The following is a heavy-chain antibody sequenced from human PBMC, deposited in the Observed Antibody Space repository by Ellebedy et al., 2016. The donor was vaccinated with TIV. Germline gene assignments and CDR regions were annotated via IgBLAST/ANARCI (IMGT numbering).Heavy chain of an antibody. CDR2: IYPDDSDT. CDR1: GYMFSTYW. J-gene: IGHJ2*01. V-gene: IGHV5-51*01. Sequence: GESLKISXKASGYMFSTYWIAWVRQMPGKDLEWMGIIYPDDSDTRYSPSFQGQVTISVDKSTGTAYLQWSSLKASDTAMYYCARHGWESLPYWHLDLWGRGTLVTVSS. D-gene: IGHD1-26*01. CDR3: ARHGWESLPYWHLDL.